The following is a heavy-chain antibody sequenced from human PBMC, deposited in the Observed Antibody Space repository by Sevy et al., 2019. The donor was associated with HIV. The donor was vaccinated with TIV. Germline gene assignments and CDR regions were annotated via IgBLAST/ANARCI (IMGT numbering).Heavy chain of an antibody. CDR2: ISNDGSDK. J-gene: IGHJ6*02. Sequence: GGSLRLSCAVSGFIFKNYGMHWVRQAPGKGLEWVALISNDGSDKSYADSVKGRLTISRDNSKDTLYLQMNSLRPEDTAVYYCANSRGRFDGSSWLHYDYSLDVWGQGTTVTVSS. CDR1: GFIFKNYG. D-gene: IGHD6-13*01. V-gene: IGHV3-30*18. CDR3: ANSRGRFDGSSWLHYDYSLDV.